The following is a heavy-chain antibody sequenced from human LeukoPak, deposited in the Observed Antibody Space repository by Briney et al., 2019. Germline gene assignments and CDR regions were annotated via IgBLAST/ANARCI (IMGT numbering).Heavy chain of an antibody. CDR3: ARESRTGTRPSDY. V-gene: IGHV1-69*13. CDR2: IMSLFGKA. Sequence: GASVKVSCKASGGNFKSFVFSWVRQVPGQGPEWLGGIMSLFGKAHYAQKFQDRVTFTADESTNTVYMEVRSLTHEDTAVYYCARESRTGTRPSDYWGQGTLVTVSS. D-gene: IGHD3/OR15-3a*01. J-gene: IGHJ4*02. CDR1: GGNFKSFV.